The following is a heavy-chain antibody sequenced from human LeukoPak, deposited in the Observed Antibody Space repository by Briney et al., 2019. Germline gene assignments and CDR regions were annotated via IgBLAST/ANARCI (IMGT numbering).Heavy chain of an antibody. V-gene: IGHV1-18*01. J-gene: IGHJ6*02. Sequence: ASVKVSCMASGYSFTSYGISWVRQAPGQGLEWMGWISAYNGNTNYAQKLQGRGTRTTDTSPSTACMEVRSLTPDDQAVYNCTTDPFGHCSGGRCYGMDVWGQGTTVTVSS. D-gene: IGHD2-15*01. CDR3: TTDPFGHCSGGRCYGMDV. CDR2: ISAYNGNT. CDR1: GYSFTSYG.